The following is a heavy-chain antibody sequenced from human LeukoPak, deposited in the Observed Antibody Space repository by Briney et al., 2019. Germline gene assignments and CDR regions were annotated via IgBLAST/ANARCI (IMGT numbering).Heavy chain of an antibody. Sequence: PGGSLRLSCAASGFTFSSYEMNWVRQAPGKGLEWVSYIGSSGSSIYYADSVKGRFTISRDNAKNSLHLQMNSLRAEDTAVYYCATVGRSTTGGFWGQGTLVTVSS. J-gene: IGHJ4*02. CDR3: ATVGRSTTGGF. CDR2: IGSSGSSI. D-gene: IGHD1-26*01. CDR1: GFTFSSYE. V-gene: IGHV3-48*03.